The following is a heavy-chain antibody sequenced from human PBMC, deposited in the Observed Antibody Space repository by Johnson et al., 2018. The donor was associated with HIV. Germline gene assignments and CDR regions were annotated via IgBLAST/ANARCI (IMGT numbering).Heavy chain of an antibody. Sequence: VQLVESGGGLVQPGGSLRLSCAASGFAFSSFAVTWVRQAPGKGLEWVSAISGSGGSTYYAESVKGRFTISRDNSKKTLYLQMNSLRAEDTAVYYCAKGLRYFDWLGANDACDIWGQGTMVTVSS. D-gene: IGHD3-9*01. CDR3: AKGLRYFDWLGANDACDI. V-gene: IGHV3-23*04. CDR2: ISGSGGST. J-gene: IGHJ3*02. CDR1: GFAFSSFA.